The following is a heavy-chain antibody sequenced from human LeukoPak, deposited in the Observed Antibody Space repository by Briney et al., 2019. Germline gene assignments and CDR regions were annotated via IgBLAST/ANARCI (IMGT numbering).Heavy chain of an antibody. CDR1: GGSISSYY. J-gene: IGHJ4*02. CDR3: ARQITVPGKTLFDS. V-gene: IGHV4-59*08. Sequence: SETLSLTCTVSGGSISSYYWSWIRQPLGKGLEWIGYIYYSGSTNYNPSLKSRVTISVDTSKNQFSLKLSSVTAADTAVYYCARQITVPGKTLFDSWGQGTLVTVSS. D-gene: IGHD6-19*01. CDR2: IYYSGST.